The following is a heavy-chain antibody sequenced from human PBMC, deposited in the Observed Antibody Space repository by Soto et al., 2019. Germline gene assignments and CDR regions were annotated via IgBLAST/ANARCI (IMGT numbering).Heavy chain of an antibody. D-gene: IGHD4-17*01. J-gene: IGHJ6*02. CDR3: ASLFTTVTTLYYYGMDV. V-gene: IGHV3-21*01. Sequence: GGSLRLSCAASGFTFISYSMNWVRQAPGKGLEWVSSISSSSSYIYYADSVKGRFTISRDNAKNSLYLQMNSLRAEDTAVYYCASLFTTVTTLYYYGMDVWGQGTTVTVSS. CDR1: GFTFISYS. CDR2: ISSSSSYI.